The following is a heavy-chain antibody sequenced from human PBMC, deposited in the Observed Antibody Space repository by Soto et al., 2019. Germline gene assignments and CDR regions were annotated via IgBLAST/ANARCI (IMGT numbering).Heavy chain of an antibody. CDR1: GFTFSSYA. J-gene: IGHJ4*02. Sequence: EVQLLESGGDLVQPGGSLRLSCAASGFTFSSYAMRWVLQAPVTGLEWVSVIDGSGGDRSLADSVKGRFTISRDNSKNTLYLQMDRLRVEDTARYFCAKEIVAGAYVETSAFDFWGQGTLVTVSS. V-gene: IGHV3-23*01. CDR2: IDGSGGDR. CDR3: AKEIVAGAYVETSAFDF. D-gene: IGHD3-22*01.